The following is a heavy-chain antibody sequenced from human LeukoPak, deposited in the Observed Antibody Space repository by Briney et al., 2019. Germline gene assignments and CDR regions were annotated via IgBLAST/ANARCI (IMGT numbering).Heavy chain of an antibody. V-gene: IGHV1-69*05. CDR2: IIPIFGTA. J-gene: IGHJ6*03. D-gene: IGHD6-6*01. CDR3: ARGLSSSSPNYYYYYYMDV. Sequence: ASVKVSCKASGGTFSSYAISWVRQAPGQGLGWMGRIIPIFGTANYAQKFQGRVTITTDESTSTAYMELSSLRSEDTAVYYCARGLSSSSPNYYYYYYMDVWGKGTTVTVSS. CDR1: GGTFSSYA.